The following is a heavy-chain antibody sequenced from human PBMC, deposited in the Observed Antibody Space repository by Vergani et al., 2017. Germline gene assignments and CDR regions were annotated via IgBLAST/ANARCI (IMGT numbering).Heavy chain of an antibody. J-gene: IGHJ4*02. Sequence: QVQLVQSGAEVKKPGASVKVSCKASGYTFTGYYMHWVRQAPGQGLEWMGWISAYNGNTNYAQKLQGRVTMTTDTSTSTAYMELRSLRSDDTAVYYCARDPDYGDVSLFDYWGQGTLVTVSS. V-gene: IGHV1-18*04. CDR3: ARDPDYGDVSLFDY. CDR2: ISAYNGNT. D-gene: IGHD4-17*01. CDR1: GYTFTGYY.